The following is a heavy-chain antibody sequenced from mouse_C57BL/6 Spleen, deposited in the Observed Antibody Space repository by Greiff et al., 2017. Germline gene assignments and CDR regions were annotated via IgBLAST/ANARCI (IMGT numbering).Heavy chain of an antibody. CDR1: GYTFTSYW. CDR2: IDPSDSYT. Sequence: QVQLQQPGAELVMPGASVKLSCKASGYTFTSYWMHWVKQRPGQGLEWIGEIDPSDSYTNYNQKFKGKSTLTVDKSSSTAYMQLSSLTSEDSAVYYCARERYCSSYLDCDYWGQGTTLTVSS. D-gene: IGHD1-1*01. CDR3: ARERYCSSYLDCDY. J-gene: IGHJ2*01. V-gene: IGHV1-69*01.